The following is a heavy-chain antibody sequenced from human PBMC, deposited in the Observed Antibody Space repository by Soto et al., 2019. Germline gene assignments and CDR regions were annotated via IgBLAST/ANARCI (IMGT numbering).Heavy chain of an antibody. CDR1: GFTFSSYS. J-gene: IGHJ4*02. V-gene: IGHV3-21*01. Sequence: PGGSLRLSCAASGFTFSSYSMNWVRQAPGKGLEWVSSISSSSSYIYYAGSVKGRFTISRDNAKNSLYLQMNSLRAEDTAVYYCARDRGEWLSYFDYWGQGTLVTVSS. CDR3: ARDRGEWLSYFDY. D-gene: IGHD3-10*01. CDR2: ISSSSSYI.